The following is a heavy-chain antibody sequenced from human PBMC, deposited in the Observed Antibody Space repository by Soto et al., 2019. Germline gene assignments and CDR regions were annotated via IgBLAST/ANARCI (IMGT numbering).Heavy chain of an antibody. D-gene: IGHD3-3*01. J-gene: IGHJ5*02. CDR3: ARSYDFWSGYLGNRWFDP. CDR1: GGSISSYY. V-gene: IGHV4-59*01. CDR2: IYYSGST. Sequence: PSETLSLTCTVSGGSISSYYCSWIRQPPWKGLEWIGYIYYSGSTNYNPSLKSRVTISVDTSKNQFPLKLSSVTAADTAVYYCARSYDFWSGYLGNRWFDPWGQGTLVTVSS.